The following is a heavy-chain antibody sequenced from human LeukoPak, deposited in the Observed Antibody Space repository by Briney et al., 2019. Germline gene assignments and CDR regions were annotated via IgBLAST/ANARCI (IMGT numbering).Heavy chain of an antibody. CDR1: GGSISTTTNS. J-gene: IGHJ4*02. CDR2: IYYGGSP. CDR3: ARLYGNYQNYFDY. V-gene: IGHV4-39*01. Sequence: SETLSLTCNVSGGSISTTTNSWGWAWIRQRPTKGLEWIGSIYYGGSPYYTSSLKSRVTISVDTSKNQFSLKLASLTAADTAVYYCARLYGNYQNYFDYWGQGTLVTVSS. D-gene: IGHD1-7*01.